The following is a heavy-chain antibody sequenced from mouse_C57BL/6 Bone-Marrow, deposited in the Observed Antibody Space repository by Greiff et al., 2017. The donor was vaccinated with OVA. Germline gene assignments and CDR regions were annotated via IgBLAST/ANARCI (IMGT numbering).Heavy chain of an antibody. V-gene: IGHV1-64*01. CDR3: ARPTVVATEYFDY. J-gene: IGHJ2*01. Sequence: VQLQQPGAELVKPGASVKLSCKASGYTFTSYWMHWVKQRPGQGLEWIGMIHPNSGSTNYNEKFKSKATLTVDKSSSTAYMQLSSLTSEDSAVYYCARPTVVATEYFDYWGQGTTLTVSS. CDR2: IHPNSGST. D-gene: IGHD1-1*01. CDR1: GYTFTSYW.